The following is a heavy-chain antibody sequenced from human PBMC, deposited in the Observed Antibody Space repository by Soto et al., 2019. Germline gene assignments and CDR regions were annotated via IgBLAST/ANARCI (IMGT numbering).Heavy chain of an antibody. Sequence: EVQLLESGGGLVQPGGSLRLSCSVSGFSFSNYAMTWVRQAPGKGLEWVSSISGGGGGTHYADSMKGRVTISRDNSKNTLYLEMKGLRAHGTAVYYWAKGSEYDFLTSPHAFGSWGQGTLVTVSS. CDR3: AKGSEYDFLTSPHAFGS. D-gene: IGHD3-9*01. V-gene: IGHV3-23*01. J-gene: IGHJ5*02. CDR1: GFSFSNYA. CDR2: ISGGGGGT.